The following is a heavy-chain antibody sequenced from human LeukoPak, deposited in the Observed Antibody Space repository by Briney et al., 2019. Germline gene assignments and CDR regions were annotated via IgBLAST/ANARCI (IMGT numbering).Heavy chain of an antibody. D-gene: IGHD3-10*01. J-gene: IGHJ4*02. CDR1: GGSISSYY. CDR3: ARGYYGSGSYSYFDY. CDR2: IYYSGST. V-gene: IGHV4-59*01. Sequence: SETLSLTCTVSGGSISSYYWSWIRQPPGKGLEWIGYIYYSGSTNYNPSLKSRVTISVDTSKNQFSLKLSSVTAADTAVYYCARGYYGSGSYSYFDYWGQGTLVTVSS.